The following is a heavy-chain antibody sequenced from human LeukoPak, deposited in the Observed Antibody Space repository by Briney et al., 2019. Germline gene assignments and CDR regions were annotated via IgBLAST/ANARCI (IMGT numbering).Heavy chain of an antibody. CDR3: ATAPYCSSTSCYRPYYYYGMDV. CDR2: ISGSGGST. V-gene: IGHV3-23*01. Sequence: GGSLRLSCAASGFTFSSYAMSWVRQAPGEGLEWVSAISGSGGSTYYADSVKGRFTISRDNSKNTLYLQMNSLRAEDTAVYYCATAPYCSSTSCYRPYYYYGMDVWGQGTTVTVSS. D-gene: IGHD2-2*01. J-gene: IGHJ6*02. CDR1: GFTFSSYA.